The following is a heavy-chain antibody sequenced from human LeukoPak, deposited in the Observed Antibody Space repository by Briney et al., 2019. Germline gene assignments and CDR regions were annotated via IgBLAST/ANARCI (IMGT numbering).Heavy chain of an antibody. CDR2: IYTSGST. CDR1: GGSISSGSYY. D-gene: IGHD3-3*01. CDR3: AREDYDDSGGWYFDL. Sequence: SETLSLTCTVSGGSISSGSYYWSWIRQPAGKGLEWIGRIYTSGSTNYNPSLKSRVTMSVDTSKNQFSLKLSSVTAADTAVYYCAREDYDDSGGWYFDLWGRGTLVTVSS. J-gene: IGHJ2*01. V-gene: IGHV4-61*02.